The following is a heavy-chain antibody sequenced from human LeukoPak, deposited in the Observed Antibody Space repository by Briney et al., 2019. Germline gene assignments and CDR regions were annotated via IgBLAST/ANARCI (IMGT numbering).Heavy chain of an antibody. CDR1: GYTFTSYY. J-gene: IGHJ4*02. CDR2: INPSGGST. V-gene: IGHV1-46*01. D-gene: IGHD3-22*01. Sequence: GASVKVSSKASGYTFTSYYMHWVRQAPGQGLEWMGIINPSGGSTSYAQKFQGRVTMTRDTSTSTVYMELSSLRSEDTAVYYCARDWEGYYDSSGYEFDYWGQGTLVTVSS. CDR3: ARDWEGYYDSSGYEFDY.